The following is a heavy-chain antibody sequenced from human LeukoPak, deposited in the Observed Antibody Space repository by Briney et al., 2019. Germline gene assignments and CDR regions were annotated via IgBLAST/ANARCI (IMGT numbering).Heavy chain of an antibody. CDR2: IKQDGSEK. CDR3: ARDPTVSDY. Sequence: GGSLRLSCVASGLTVSNHWMSWVRQAPGKGLEWVANIKQDGSEKYYVDSVKGRFTISRGNAKNSLYLQMNSLRAEDTAVYYCARDPTVSDYWGQGTLVTVSS. D-gene: IGHD4-17*01. V-gene: IGHV3-7*03. CDR1: GLTVSNHW. J-gene: IGHJ4*02.